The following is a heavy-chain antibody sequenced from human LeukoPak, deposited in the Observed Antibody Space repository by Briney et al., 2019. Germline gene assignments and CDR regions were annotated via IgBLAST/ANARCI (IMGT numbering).Heavy chain of an antibody. J-gene: IGHJ4*02. CDR1: GFTFSSYW. D-gene: IGHD1-26*01. Sequence: GGSLRLSCAASGFTFSSYWMNWVRQAPGKGLEWVSYISSSSSAIYYADSVKGRFTISRDTAKNSLYLQMNSLRDEDTAVYYCAREWELPKRGVDYWGQGTLVTVSS. V-gene: IGHV3-48*02. CDR2: ISSSSSAI. CDR3: AREWELPKRGVDY.